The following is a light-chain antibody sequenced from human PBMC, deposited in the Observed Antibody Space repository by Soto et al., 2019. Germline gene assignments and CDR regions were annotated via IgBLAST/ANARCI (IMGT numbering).Light chain of an antibody. CDR1: SSNIGAGFD. CDR3: QSYDNSLSTLYV. V-gene: IGLV1-40*01. J-gene: IGLJ1*01. CDR2: GSR. Sequence: QSVLTQPPSVSGAPGQRVTIPCSGGSSNIGAGFDVNRYQQLPGSAPKLLIYGSRNRPSGVPDRFSGSRSGTSASLAITGLQTEDEAEYYCQSYDNSLSTLYVFGTGTKLTVL.